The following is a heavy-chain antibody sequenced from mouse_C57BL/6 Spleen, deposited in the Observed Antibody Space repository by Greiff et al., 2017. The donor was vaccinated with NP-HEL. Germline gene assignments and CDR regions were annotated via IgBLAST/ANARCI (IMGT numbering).Heavy chain of an antibody. Sequence: EVQLQQSGPELVKPGASVKISCKASGYTFTDYYMNWVKQSHGKSLEWIGDINPNNGGTSYNQKFKGKATLTVDKSASTAYMELRSLTSEDSAVYYCARNYVGTMDYWGQGTSVTVSS. J-gene: IGHJ4*01. V-gene: IGHV1-26*01. CDR3: ARNYVGTMDY. D-gene: IGHD2-4*01. CDR2: INPNNGGT. CDR1: GYTFTDYY.